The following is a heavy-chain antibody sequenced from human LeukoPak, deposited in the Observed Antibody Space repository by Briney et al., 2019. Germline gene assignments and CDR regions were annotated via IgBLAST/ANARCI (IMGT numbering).Heavy chain of an antibody. Sequence: GGSLRLSCAASGFTFDDYAMHWVRQAPGKGLEWVSLISWDGGSTYYADSVKGRFTISRDNSKNSLYLQMNSLRAEDTALYYCAKDGARGTWFGGTFDYWGQETLVTVSS. D-gene: IGHD3-10*01. CDR1: GFTFDDYA. CDR2: ISWDGGST. CDR3: AKDGARGTWFGGTFDY. J-gene: IGHJ4*02. V-gene: IGHV3-43D*04.